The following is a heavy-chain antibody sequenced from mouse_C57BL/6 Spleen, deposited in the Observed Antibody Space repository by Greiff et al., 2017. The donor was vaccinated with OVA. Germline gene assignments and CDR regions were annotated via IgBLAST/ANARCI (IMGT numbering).Heavy chain of an antibody. D-gene: IGHD2-1*01. CDR1: GFTFSSYA. J-gene: IGHJ4*01. V-gene: IGHV5-9-1*02. Sequence: DVMLVESGEGLVKPGGSLKLSCAASGFTFSSYAMSWVRQTPEKRLEWVAYISSGGDYIYYADTVKGRFTISRDNARNTLYLQMSSLKSEDTAMYYCTRVGKRGYAMDYWGQGTSVTVSS. CDR2: ISSGGDYI. CDR3: TRVGKRGYAMDY.